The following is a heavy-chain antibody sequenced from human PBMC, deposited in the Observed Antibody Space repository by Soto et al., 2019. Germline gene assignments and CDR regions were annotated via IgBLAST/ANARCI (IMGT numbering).Heavy chain of an antibody. Sequence: SETLSLTCAVYGGSFGGYYWSWIRQPPGKGLEWIGEINHSGSTNYNPSLKSRVTISVDTSKNQFSLKLSSVTAADTAVYYCARASRVVAAAGVYYYYYGMDVWGQGTTVTVSS. D-gene: IGHD2-15*01. CDR3: ARASRVVAAAGVYYYYYGMDV. J-gene: IGHJ6*02. CDR1: GGSFGGYY. CDR2: INHSGST. V-gene: IGHV4-34*01.